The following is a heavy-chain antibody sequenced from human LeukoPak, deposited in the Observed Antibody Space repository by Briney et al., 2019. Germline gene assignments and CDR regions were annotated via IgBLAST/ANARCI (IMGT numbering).Heavy chain of an antibody. J-gene: IGHJ3*01. CDR2: TTPSGST. CDR1: GGSIISGNYF. CDR3: TRDGRRGTSGDAFDH. Sequence: SQTLSLTCTVSGGSIISGNYFWSWIRQPAGKGLEWIGRTTPSGSTNYNPSLKSRVTISVDTSNNQFSLRLSSVTAADTAVYYCTRDGRRGTSGDAFDHWGQGTMITVSS. V-gene: IGHV4-61*02. D-gene: IGHD1-26*01.